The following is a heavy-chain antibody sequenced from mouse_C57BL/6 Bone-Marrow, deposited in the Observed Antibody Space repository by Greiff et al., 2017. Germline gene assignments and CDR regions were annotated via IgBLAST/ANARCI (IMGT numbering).Heavy chain of an antibody. CDR1: GYTFTSYT. CDR3: ALNWEGFAY. J-gene: IGHJ3*01. D-gene: IGHD4-1*01. Sequence: VQLVESGAELARPGASVKMSCKASGYTFTSYTMHWVKQRPGQGLEWIGYINPSSGYTKYNQKFKDKATLTADKSSSTAYMQLSSLTSEDSAVYYCALNWEGFAYWGQGTLVTVSA. V-gene: IGHV1-4*01. CDR2: INPSSGYT.